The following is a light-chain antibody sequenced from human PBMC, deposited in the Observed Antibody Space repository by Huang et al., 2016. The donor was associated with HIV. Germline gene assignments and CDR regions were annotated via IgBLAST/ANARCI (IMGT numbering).Light chain of an antibody. CDR3: LQDHNYPRT. V-gene: IGKV1-6*01. J-gene: IGKJ1*01. Sequence: AIQMTQSPSSLSASVGDRVTITCRARQGITDDLAWYQQKPGKAPKLLISGASTWRSGVPSRFSGSGSGTDFTLTISSLQPEDYATYYCLQDHNYPRTFGQGTKVEI. CDR1: QGITDD. CDR2: GAS.